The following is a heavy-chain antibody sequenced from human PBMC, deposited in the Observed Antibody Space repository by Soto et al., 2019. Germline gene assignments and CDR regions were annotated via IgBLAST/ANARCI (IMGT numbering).Heavy chain of an antibody. V-gene: IGHV3-33*01. CDR3: ARDRYSGGWYALDY. J-gene: IGHJ4*02. CDR2: VWYDGSNK. D-gene: IGHD6-19*01. CDR1: GFTFSSYG. Sequence: QVQLVESGGGVVQPGRSLRLSCAASGFTFSSYGMHWVRQAPGKGLEWVAVVWYDGSNKYYADSVKGRFTISRDNSKNTLYLQMTSLRAEEPAVYYWARDRYSGGWYALDYWGQGPLVTVSS.